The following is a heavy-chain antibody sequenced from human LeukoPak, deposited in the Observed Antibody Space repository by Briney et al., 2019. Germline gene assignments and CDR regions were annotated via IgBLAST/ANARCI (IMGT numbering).Heavy chain of an antibody. CDR3: ADRPPFDY. Sequence: SETLSLTCTVSGGSITSSSYYWGWIRQPPGKGLGWIGSLFYSGSTYYNPSLKSRVTISVDTSKNQFSLKLSSVTAADTAVYYCADRPPFDYWGQGTLVTVSS. J-gene: IGHJ4*02. V-gene: IGHV4-39*01. CDR1: GGSITSSSYY. CDR2: LFYSGST.